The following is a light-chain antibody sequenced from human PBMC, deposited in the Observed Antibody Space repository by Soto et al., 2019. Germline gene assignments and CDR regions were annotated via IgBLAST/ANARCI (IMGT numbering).Light chain of an antibody. V-gene: IGKV3-15*01. CDR1: LSVSRT. Sequence: EIVLTQSLDSLSFSPGEGVTLSCRASLSVSRTLAWYQQKPGQAPRLLIYAASSLQSGVPSRFSGSGSGTDFTLTISSLQPEDFATYYCQQSYSTPWTFGQGTKVDIK. CDR2: AAS. J-gene: IGKJ1*01. CDR3: QQSYSTPWT.